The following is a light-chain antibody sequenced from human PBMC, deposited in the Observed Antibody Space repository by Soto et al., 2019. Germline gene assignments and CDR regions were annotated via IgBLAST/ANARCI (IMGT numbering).Light chain of an antibody. CDR2: DAS. V-gene: IGKV1-5*01. CDR1: QRMSTW. Sequence: IRMSHSASTVSASTAKRVSITRRASQRMSTWLAWHQQKPGQAPKLLIYDASTLPRGVPPRFHGRGSGPEFTLTIRIRQPDDIDTYSCYQYSSYCGWTFGGGTKVDIK. CDR3: YQYSSYCGWT. J-gene: IGKJ4*02.